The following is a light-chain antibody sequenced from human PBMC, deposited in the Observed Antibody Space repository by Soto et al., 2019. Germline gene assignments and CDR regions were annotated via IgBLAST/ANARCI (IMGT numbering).Light chain of an antibody. V-gene: IGLV2-23*01. CDR1: SSDVVSYNL. J-gene: IGLJ1*01. Sequence: SALTEPSSVGGSPGQSITISFTGTSSDVVSYNLVSWYQQHPGKAPKLMIYEGSKRPSGVSNRFSGSKSGNTASLTISGLQAEDEADYYCCSYAGSSTPYVFGTGTKVTVL. CDR3: CSYAGSSTPYV. CDR2: EGS.